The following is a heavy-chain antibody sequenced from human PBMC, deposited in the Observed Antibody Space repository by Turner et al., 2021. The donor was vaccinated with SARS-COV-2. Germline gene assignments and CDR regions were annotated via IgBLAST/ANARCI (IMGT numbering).Heavy chain of an antibody. D-gene: IGHD6-19*01. CDR2: LNSDGSST. V-gene: IGHV3-74*01. CDR3: ARGVTVAGITPFGY. J-gene: IGHJ4*02. CDR1: GCTFSSYW. Sequence: VQLVESGGGFVQPGGSLSLSCAASGCTFSSYWMHWVRQAPGKGLGWVSRLNSDGSSTSYADSVKGRFTVSRDNAKNTLYLQMNSLRAEDTAVYYCARGVTVAGITPFGYWGQGTLVTVSS.